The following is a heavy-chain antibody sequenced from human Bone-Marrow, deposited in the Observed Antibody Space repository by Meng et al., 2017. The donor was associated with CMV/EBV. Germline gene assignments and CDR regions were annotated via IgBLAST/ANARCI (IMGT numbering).Heavy chain of an antibody. J-gene: IGHJ6*02. CDR2: IYYSGSA. Sequence: SETLSLTCTVSGGSISSITYYWGWIRQPPGKGLEWIGSIYYSGSAHYNPSLQSRVTITVDTSKNQFSLKLSSVTAADTAVYYCARDYGMDVWGQGTTVTVSS. V-gene: IGHV4-39*07. CDR1: GGSISSITYY. CDR3: ARDYGMDV.